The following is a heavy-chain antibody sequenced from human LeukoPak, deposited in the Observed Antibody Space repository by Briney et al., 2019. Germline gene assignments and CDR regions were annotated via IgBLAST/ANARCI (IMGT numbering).Heavy chain of an antibody. V-gene: IGHV4-59*08. D-gene: IGHD3-22*01. J-gene: IGHJ4*02. CDR1: GGSISSYY. Sequence: SETLSLTCTVSGGSISSYYWSWIRQPPGKGLEWIGYIYYSGSTNYNPSLKSRVTISVDTSKNQFSLELSSVTAADTAVYYCARSFGYYYDSSGYYLDYWGQGTLVTVSS. CDR2: IYYSGST. CDR3: ARSFGYYYDSSGYYLDY.